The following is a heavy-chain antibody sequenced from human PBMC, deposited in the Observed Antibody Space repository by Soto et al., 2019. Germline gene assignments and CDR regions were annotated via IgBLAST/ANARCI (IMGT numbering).Heavy chain of an antibody. Sequence: QVQLVESGGGVVQPGRSLRLSCAASGFIFSNYGMHWVRQAPGKGLEWVAVIWYDGSNKYYADSAKGRFTISRDNSKNTLYLQMNSLRAEDTAVYYCARGDDSGRAEWGQGTLVTVSS. CDR3: ARGDDSGRAE. CDR1: GFIFSNYG. CDR2: IWYDGSNK. V-gene: IGHV3-33*01. J-gene: IGHJ4*02. D-gene: IGHD3-10*01.